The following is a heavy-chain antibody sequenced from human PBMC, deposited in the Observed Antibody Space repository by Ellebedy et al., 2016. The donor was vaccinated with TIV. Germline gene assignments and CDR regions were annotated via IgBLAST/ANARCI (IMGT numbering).Heavy chain of an antibody. V-gene: IGHV4-39*01. J-gene: IGHJ4*02. Sequence: SETLSLTCTVSGGSISSSSYYWGWIRQPPGKGLEWIGSIFYSGSTYDNPSLKSRVTISVDTSKKQFSLKLSSVTAADTAVYYCARLDEWEVPRSDYWGQGTLVTVSS. CDR3: ARLDEWEVPRSDY. CDR1: GGSISSSSYY. D-gene: IGHD1-26*01. CDR2: IFYSGST.